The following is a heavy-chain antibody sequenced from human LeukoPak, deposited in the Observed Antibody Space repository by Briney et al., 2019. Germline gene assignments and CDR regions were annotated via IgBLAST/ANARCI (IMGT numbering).Heavy chain of an antibody. Sequence: GGSLRLSCAASGFTFSTYEMNWVRQAPGKGLEWVSYISSSGSTRYYADSVKGRFTISRDNAKNSLYLQMNSLRAEDTAVYYCARDVSPPYGGNSFSFDSWGQGSLVTVSS. D-gene: IGHD4-23*01. CDR2: ISSSGSTR. J-gene: IGHJ4*02. V-gene: IGHV3-48*03. CDR1: GFTFSTYE. CDR3: ARDVSPPYGGNSFSFDS.